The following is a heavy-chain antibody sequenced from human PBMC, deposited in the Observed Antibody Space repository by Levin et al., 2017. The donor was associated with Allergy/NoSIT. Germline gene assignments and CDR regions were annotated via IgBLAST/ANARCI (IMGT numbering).Heavy chain of an antibody. D-gene: IGHD6-13*01. CDR2: IYPGDSDT. Sequence: KVSCKASGYSFPSYWIGWVRQMPGKGLEWMGIIYPGDSDTRYSPSLQGQVTISADKSISTAYLQWSSLKASDTAMYYCARRKGYSSSQYYFDYWGQGTLVTVSS. J-gene: IGHJ4*02. CDR1: GYSFPSYW. V-gene: IGHV5-51*01. CDR3: ARRKGYSSSQYYFDY.